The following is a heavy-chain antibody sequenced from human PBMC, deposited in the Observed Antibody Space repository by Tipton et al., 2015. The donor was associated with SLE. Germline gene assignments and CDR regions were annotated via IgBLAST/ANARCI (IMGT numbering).Heavy chain of an antibody. CDR3: AGKSWSGAAFDL. V-gene: IGHV3-74*01. J-gene: IGHJ3*01. CDR1: GFTFDDYG. D-gene: IGHD6-13*01. CDR2: INSDGSST. Sequence: SLRLSCAASGFTFDDYGMHWVRQAPGKGLVWVSRINSDGSSTSYADSVKGRFTISRDNAKNTLYLQMNSLRAEDTAVYYCAGKSWSGAAFDLWGQGTTVAVSS.